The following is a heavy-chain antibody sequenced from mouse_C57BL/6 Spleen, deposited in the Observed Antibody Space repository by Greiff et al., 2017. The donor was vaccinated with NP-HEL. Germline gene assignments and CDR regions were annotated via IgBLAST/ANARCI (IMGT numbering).Heavy chain of an antibody. J-gene: IGHJ2*01. CDR2: IDPENGDT. CDR3: TTIDYYGSRRDY. Sequence: VQLQQSGAELVRPGASVKLSCTASGFNIKDDYMHWVKQRPEQGLEWIGWIDPENGDTEYASKFQGKATITADTSSNTAYLQLSSLTSEDTAVYYCTTIDYYGSRRDYWGQGTTLTVSS. V-gene: IGHV14-4*01. CDR1: GFNIKDDY. D-gene: IGHD1-1*01.